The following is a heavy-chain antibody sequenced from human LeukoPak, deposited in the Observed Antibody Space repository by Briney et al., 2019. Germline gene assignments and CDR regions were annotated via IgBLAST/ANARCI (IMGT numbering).Heavy chain of an antibody. D-gene: IGHD2-15*01. CDR2: IRYDGSNK. V-gene: IGHV3-30*02. J-gene: IGHJ4*02. Sequence: PGGSLRLSCAASGFTFSSCGMHGVRQAPGKGLEWVAFIRYDGSNKYYADSVKGRFTISRDNSKNTLYLQMNSLRAEDTAVYYCARSYCSGGSCYEIDYWGQGTLVTVSS. CDR1: GFTFSSCG. CDR3: ARSYCSGGSCYEIDY.